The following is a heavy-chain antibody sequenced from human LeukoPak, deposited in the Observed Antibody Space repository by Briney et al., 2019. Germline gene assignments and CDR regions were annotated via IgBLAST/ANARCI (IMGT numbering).Heavy chain of an antibody. CDR3: ARDPYGDYVRFAY. J-gene: IGHJ4*02. D-gene: IGHD4-17*01. CDR2: IIPILGIA. V-gene: IGHV1-69*04. CDR1: RGTFSSYA. Sequence: SSVQVSCKASRGTFSSYAISWVRQAPAQALEWMGRIIPILGIANYAQKFQGRVTITADKSTSTASMELSSLRSEDTAVYYCARDPYGDYVRFAYWGQGTLVTVSS.